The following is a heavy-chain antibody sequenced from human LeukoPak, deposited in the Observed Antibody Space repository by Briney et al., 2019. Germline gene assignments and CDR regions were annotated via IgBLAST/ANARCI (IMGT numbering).Heavy chain of an antibody. CDR2: IYYSGST. J-gene: IGHJ4*02. D-gene: IGHD6-13*01. Sequence: SETLSLTCTVSGGSISSYYWSWIRQPPGKGLEWIGYIYYSGSTNYNPSLKSRVTISVDTSKNQFSLKLSSVTAADTAVYYCARDRTAAGLFDYWGQGTLVTVSS. CDR1: GGSISSYY. CDR3: ARDRTAAGLFDY. V-gene: IGHV4-59*01.